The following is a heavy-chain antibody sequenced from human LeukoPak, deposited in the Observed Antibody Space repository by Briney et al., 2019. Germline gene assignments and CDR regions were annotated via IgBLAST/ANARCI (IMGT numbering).Heavy chain of an antibody. CDR2: IIPIFGTA. CDR1: GGTFSSYA. CDR3: GRGGDYYDSSGYPVPFDY. J-gene: IGHJ4*02. Sequence: ASVKVSCKASGGTFSSYAISWVRQAPGQGLEWMGRIIPIFGTANYAQKFQGRVTITTDESTSTAYMELSSLRSEDTAVYYCGRGGDYYDSSGYPVPFDYWGQGTLVTVSS. D-gene: IGHD3-22*01. V-gene: IGHV1-69*05.